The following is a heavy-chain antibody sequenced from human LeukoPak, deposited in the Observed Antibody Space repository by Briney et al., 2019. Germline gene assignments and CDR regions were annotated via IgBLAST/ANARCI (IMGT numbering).Heavy chain of an antibody. V-gene: IGHV1-69*05. Sequence: SVKVSCKASGGTFSSYAISWVRQAPGQGLEWMGGIIPIFGTANYAQKFQGRVTVTMDTSTSTVYMDLSSLRSEDTAVYYCATLPNSARYPFLDYWGQGTLVIVSS. CDR3: ATLPNSARYPFLDY. J-gene: IGHJ4*02. D-gene: IGHD1-26*01. CDR1: GGTFSSYA. CDR2: IIPIFGTA.